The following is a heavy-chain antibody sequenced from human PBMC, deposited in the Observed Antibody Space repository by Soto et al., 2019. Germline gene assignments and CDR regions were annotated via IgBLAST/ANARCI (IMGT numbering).Heavy chain of an antibody. J-gene: IGHJ6*02. CDR1: GFTFNTYP. D-gene: IGHD6-6*01. Sequence: GESLKISCATSGFTFNTYPMTWVRQAPGKGLEWVSSISSTAGRTSSYADSVKGRFAISRDFSDNTVYLQMNNLRVDDTAVYFCAKGVLSSHYGMEVWGQGTTVTV. CDR3: AKGVLSSHYGMEV. CDR2: ISSTAGRTS. V-gene: IGHV3-23*01.